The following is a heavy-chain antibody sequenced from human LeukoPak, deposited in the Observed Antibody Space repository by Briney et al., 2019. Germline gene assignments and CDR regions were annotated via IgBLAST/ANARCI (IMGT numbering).Heavy chain of an antibody. Sequence: ASVKVSCKASGYTFTGYYMHWVRQAPGQGLECMGWINPNSGGTNYAQKFQGRVTMTRDTSISTAYMELSRLRSDDTAVYYCARVFPPAGYCSSTSCGGVDYWGQGTLVTVSS. CDR3: ARVFPPAGYCSSTSCGGVDY. CDR2: INPNSGGT. V-gene: IGHV1-2*02. D-gene: IGHD2-2*01. J-gene: IGHJ4*02. CDR1: GYTFTGYY.